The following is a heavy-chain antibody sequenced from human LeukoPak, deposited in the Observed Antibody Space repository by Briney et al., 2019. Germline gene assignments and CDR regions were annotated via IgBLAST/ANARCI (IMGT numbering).Heavy chain of an antibody. J-gene: IGHJ4*02. Sequence: GGSLRLSCAAPGFTFSSYAMSWVRQAPGKGLEWVSAISGSGGSTYYADSVKGRFTITRDNSNNTLYLQMNSLRSEDTAVYYCAKEGGFYDFWSGYYRGFDYWGQGTLVTVSS. D-gene: IGHD3-3*01. CDR3: AKEGGFYDFWSGYYRGFDY. CDR1: GFTFSSYA. V-gene: IGHV3-23*01. CDR2: ISGSGGST.